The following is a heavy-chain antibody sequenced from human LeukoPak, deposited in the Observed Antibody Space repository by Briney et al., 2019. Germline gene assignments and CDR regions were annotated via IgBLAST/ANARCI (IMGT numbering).Heavy chain of an antibody. Sequence: GESLKISCKGSGYRFSNYRLAWVRQMPGKDLDWMGIIYPGDSETTYSPSFQGHVTISADKSVTTAYLQWSSLKPSDTAIYYCARLDEGFYYGGYGYNFWGQGTLVTVSS. V-gene: IGHV5-51*01. D-gene: IGHD3-10*01. CDR3: ARLDEGFYYGGYGYNF. CDR2: IYPGDSET. CDR1: GYRFSNYR. J-gene: IGHJ4*02.